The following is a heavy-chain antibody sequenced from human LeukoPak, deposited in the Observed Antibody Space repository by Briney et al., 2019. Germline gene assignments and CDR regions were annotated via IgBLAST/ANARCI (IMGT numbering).Heavy chain of an antibody. D-gene: IGHD3-16*02. CDR2: ISYDGSNK. CDR1: GFTFSSYG. CDR3: AKAFITPYYYYGMDV. J-gene: IGHJ6*02. Sequence: PGRSLRLSCAASGFTFSSYGMHWVRQAPGKGLGWVAVISYDGSNKDYADSVKGRFTISRDNSKNTLYLQMNSLRAEDTAVYYCAKAFITPYYYYGMDVWGQGTTVTVSS. V-gene: IGHV3-30*18.